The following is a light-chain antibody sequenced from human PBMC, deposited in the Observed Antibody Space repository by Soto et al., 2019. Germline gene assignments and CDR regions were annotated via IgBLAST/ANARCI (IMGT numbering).Light chain of an antibody. V-gene: IGKV1-39*01. CDR2: GAS. Sequence: DNQMTQSPSSLSASVGDRVTITCRTSQSISTYLNWYQQKPGKAPKLLIYGASSLQSGVPSRFSGSGSGTDFTLTISSLQPEDFATYYCQQSYSAPAFDHGTRVEIK. CDR1: QSISTY. CDR3: QQSYSAPA. J-gene: IGKJ1*01.